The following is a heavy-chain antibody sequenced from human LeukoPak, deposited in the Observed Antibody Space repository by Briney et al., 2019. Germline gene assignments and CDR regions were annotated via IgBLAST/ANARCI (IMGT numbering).Heavy chain of an antibody. D-gene: IGHD3-9*01. CDR2: ISAYNGNT. CDR3: ARDLYVDDILTGYSRD. V-gene: IGHV1-18*03. J-gene: IGHJ4*02. CDR1: GYTFTSYG. Sequence: ASVKVSCKASGYTFTSYGISWVRQAPGQGLEWMGWISAYNGNTNYAQKLQGRVTMTTDTSTSTAYMELRSLRAHDMSVYSCARDLYVDDILTGYSRDWGQGTLVTVSS.